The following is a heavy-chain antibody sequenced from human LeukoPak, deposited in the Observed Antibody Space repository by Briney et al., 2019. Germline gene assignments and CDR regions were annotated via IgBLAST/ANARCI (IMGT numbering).Heavy chain of an antibody. CDR3: ARDWGIQNMYYFDF. CDR1: GFTFSTYA. Sequence: GGSLRLSCAASGFTFSTYAMGWVRRAPGKGLEWVAHINDSGSNTYYADSVGGRFTISRDNSKDTLYVQMDSLRVEDTAVYYCARDWGIQNMYYFDFWGLGTQVTVSS. J-gene: IGHJ4*02. V-gene: IGHV3-23*01. CDR2: INDSGSNT. D-gene: IGHD2/OR15-2a*01.